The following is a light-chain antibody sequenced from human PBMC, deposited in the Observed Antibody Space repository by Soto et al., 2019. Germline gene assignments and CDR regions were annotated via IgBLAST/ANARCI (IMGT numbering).Light chain of an antibody. CDR3: QQRSKWPIT. CDR1: QSVSTSY. J-gene: IGKJ5*01. CDR2: GAS. Sequence: DIVLTQSPGTLSLSPGYRATLSCRASQSVSTSYLAWYQQKPGQAPRLLIYGASSRATGIPDRFSGSGSGTDFTLTISGLEPEDFAVYYCQQRSKWPITFGQGTRLEIK. V-gene: IGKV3D-20*02.